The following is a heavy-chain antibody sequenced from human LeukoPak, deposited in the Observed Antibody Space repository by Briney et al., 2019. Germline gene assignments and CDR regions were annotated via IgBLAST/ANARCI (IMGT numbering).Heavy chain of an antibody. V-gene: IGHV3-23*01. CDR2: ISGSGGST. CDR3: AKGTPTDVWGSYRPYYFDY. D-gene: IGHD3-16*02. CDR1: GFTFSSYA. J-gene: IGHJ4*02. Sequence: PGGSLRLSCAASGFTFSSYAMSWVRQAPGKGLEWVSAISGSGGSTYYADSVKGRFTISRDNSKNTLYLQMNSLRAEDTAVYYCAKGTPTDVWGSYRPYYFDYWGQGTLVTVSS.